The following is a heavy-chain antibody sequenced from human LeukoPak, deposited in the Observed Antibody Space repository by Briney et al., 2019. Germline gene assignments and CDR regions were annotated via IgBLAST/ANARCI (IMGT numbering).Heavy chain of an antibody. Sequence: GESLKISCKGSGYRFTNYWIGWVRQMPGKGLEWMGVIYPGDSDTRYSPSFQGQVTISADKSISTAYLQWSSLKASDTAMYYCAKSGWPYYFDYWGQGTLVTVSS. D-gene: IGHD6-19*01. V-gene: IGHV5-51*01. CDR2: IYPGDSDT. CDR1: GYRFTNYW. CDR3: AKSGWPYYFDY. J-gene: IGHJ4*02.